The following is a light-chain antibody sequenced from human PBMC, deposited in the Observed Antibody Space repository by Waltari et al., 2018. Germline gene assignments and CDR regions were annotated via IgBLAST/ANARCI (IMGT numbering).Light chain of an antibody. Sequence: EIVLTQSPGTLSLSPGERATLSCRASQNVGTSLAWYQQKPGQAPRLLIYHASSRATGIPDRFSGSGSGTDFSLTISRLEPDDFAVYYCQNHERLPAMFGQGTNVEIK. CDR2: HAS. CDR3: QNHERLPAM. J-gene: IGKJ1*01. CDR1: QNVGTS. V-gene: IGKV3-20*01.